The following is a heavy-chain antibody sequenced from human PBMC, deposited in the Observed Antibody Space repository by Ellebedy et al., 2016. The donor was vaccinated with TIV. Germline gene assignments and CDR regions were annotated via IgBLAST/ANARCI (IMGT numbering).Heavy chain of an antibody. CDR3: ARGGYRLEY. J-gene: IGHJ4*02. CDR1: GFTFSSYG. Sequence: GESLKISXAASGFTFSSYGMHWVRQAPGKGLEWVAVIWYDGSNKYYADSVKGRFTISRDNSKNTLYLQMNSLRAEDTAVYYCARGGYRLEYWGQGTLVTVSS. D-gene: IGHD6-13*01. V-gene: IGHV3-33*08. CDR2: IWYDGSNK.